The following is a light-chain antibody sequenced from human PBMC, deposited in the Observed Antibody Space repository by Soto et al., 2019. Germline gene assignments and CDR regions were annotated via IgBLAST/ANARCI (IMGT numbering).Light chain of an antibody. Sequence: IQITQSPPSLXXXVXXXVXXXCRASQTINNYLNWYQQKPGKAPEVLIYAASSLQSGVPSRSSGSGSGTEFTLTISSVQPEDFATYYCQQNYSPVFSFGPGTKVDI. J-gene: IGKJ3*01. CDR1: QTINNY. CDR3: QQNYSPVFS. V-gene: IGKV1-39*01. CDR2: AAS.